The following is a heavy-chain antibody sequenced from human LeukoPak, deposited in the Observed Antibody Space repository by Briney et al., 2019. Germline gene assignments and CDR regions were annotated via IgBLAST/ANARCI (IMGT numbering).Heavy chain of an antibody. J-gene: IGHJ2*01. CDR1: GGSIRSGDSH. D-gene: IGHD7-27*01. CDR3: ARAPGVAEVCRLHL. CDR2: IFYRGNI. Sequence: SETLSQTCTVSGGSIRSGDSHWSWIRQPPGKGLGWIGYIFYRGNIYYNPSLKSRLTISLDMSKNQFSLKLSSVTSADTAVYYCARAPGVAEVCRLHLWGRGALGTVSS. V-gene: IGHV4-30-4*01.